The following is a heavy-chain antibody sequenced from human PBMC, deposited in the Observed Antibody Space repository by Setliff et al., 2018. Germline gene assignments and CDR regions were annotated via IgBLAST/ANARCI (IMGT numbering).Heavy chain of an antibody. Sequence: GASVKVSCKASGYTFSNFGFSWVRQAPGQGLEWMGWISPYYGSTNYAQKFQGRVTMTTDTSTSTAYVEVRSLTSDDTAVYYCARERATIVVEPDQAYFNHWGQGTLVTVSS. CDR2: ISPYYGST. D-gene: IGHD2-15*01. V-gene: IGHV1-18*01. CDR3: ARERATIVVEPDQAYFNH. J-gene: IGHJ1*01. CDR1: GYTFSNFG.